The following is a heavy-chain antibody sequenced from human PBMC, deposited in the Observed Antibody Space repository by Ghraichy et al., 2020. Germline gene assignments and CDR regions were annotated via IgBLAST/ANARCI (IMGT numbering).Heavy chain of an antibody. CDR3: ARAYEGYYYYYYGMDV. V-gene: IGHV1-8*02. D-gene: IGHD2-8*01. CDR2: MNPNSGNT. CDR1: GHTFTSYD. Sequence: ASVKVSCKASGHTFTSYDINWVRQATGQGLEWMGWMNPNSGNTGYAQKFQGRVTMTRNTSISTAYMELSSLRSEDTAVYYCARAYEGYYYYYYGMDVWGQGTTVTVSS. J-gene: IGHJ6*02.